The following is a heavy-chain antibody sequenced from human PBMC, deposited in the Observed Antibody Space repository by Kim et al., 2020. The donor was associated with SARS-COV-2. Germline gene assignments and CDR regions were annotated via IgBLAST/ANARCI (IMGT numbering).Heavy chain of an antibody. V-gene: IGHV3-11*01. D-gene: IGHD3-10*01. CDR2: ISSSGSTI. Sequence: GGSLRLSCAASGFTFSDYYMSWIRQAPGKGLEWVSYISSSGSTIYYADSVKGRFTISRDNAKNSLYLQMNSLRAEDTAVYYCASSGLPEGPPAAFDIWGQGTMVTVSS. J-gene: IGHJ3*02. CDR3: ASSGLPEGPPAAFDI. CDR1: GFTFSDYY.